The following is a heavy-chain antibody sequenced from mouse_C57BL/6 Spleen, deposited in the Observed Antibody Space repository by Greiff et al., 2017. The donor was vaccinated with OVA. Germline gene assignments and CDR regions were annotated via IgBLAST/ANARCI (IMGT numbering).Heavy chain of an antibody. CDR3: TTKKEYPAWFAY. J-gene: IGHJ3*01. CDR2: IDPENGDT. Sequence: DVKLVESGAELVRPGASVKLSCTASGFNIKDDYMHWVKQRPEQGLEWIGWIDPENGDTEYASKFQGKATITADTSSNTAYLQLSSLTSEDTAVYYCTTKKEYPAWFAYWGQGTLVTVSA. V-gene: IGHV14-4*01. CDR1: GFNIKDDY. D-gene: IGHD5-1*01.